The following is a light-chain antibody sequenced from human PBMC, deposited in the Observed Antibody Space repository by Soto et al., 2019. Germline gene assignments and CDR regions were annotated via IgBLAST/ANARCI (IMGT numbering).Light chain of an antibody. CDR2: SAS. CDR3: QQYGSSPLT. V-gene: IGKV3-20*01. CDR1: QSVSSSY. Sequence: EIVLTQSPGTLSLSPGERATLSCRASQSVSSSYLAWYQQKPGQAPTLLIYSASIRATGIPDRFSGSGSGTDFTLTISRLEPEDFAVYYCQQYGSSPLTFGGGTKVDIK. J-gene: IGKJ4*01.